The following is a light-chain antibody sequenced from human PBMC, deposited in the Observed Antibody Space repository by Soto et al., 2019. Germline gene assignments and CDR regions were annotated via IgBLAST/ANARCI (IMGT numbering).Light chain of an antibody. CDR1: QAISNY. CDR3: QQCHATPLT. J-gene: IGKJ5*01. V-gene: IGKV1-39*01. Sequence: QITQSPSFLSASVGDRVTITFRSSQAISNYLNWYQQKPGTAPNLLIFGAKTLQSGVPSRFSGSGYATDFTLTITTLQHDDVGMYYCQQCHATPLTFGQGTRMEIK. CDR2: GAK.